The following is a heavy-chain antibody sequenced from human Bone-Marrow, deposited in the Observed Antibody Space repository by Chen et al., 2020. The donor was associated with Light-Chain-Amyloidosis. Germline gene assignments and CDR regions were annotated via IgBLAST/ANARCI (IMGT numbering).Heavy chain of an antibody. CDR1: GFTFNDYA. D-gene: IGHD1-1*01. Sequence: EVQLVGSGGGLVQPGRSLGLSCAASGFTFNDYAMYWVRQGPGRGVEWVSGISSNSGNIGYAGSVKGRFSISRDNAKNYLHLQMNSLRPEDTALYYCVKSLIPSRYLYHYYMDVWGKGT. V-gene: IGHV3-9*01. CDR3: VKSLIPSRYLYHYYMDV. CDR2: ISSNSGNI. J-gene: IGHJ6*03.